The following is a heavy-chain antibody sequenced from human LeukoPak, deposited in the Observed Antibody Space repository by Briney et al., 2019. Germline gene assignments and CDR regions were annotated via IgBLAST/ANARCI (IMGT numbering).Heavy chain of an antibody. J-gene: IGHJ4*02. Sequence: GGSLRLSCAASGFTFSSYVMSWVRQAPGKGLEWVSGISGSGGNTYYADSVKGRFTISRDNSKNTVYLQMNSLRAEDTAVYYCAKGLIYFDYWGQGTLVTVSS. CDR1: GFTFSSYV. CDR2: ISGSGGNT. D-gene: IGHD3-22*01. V-gene: IGHV3-23*01. CDR3: AKGLIYFDY.